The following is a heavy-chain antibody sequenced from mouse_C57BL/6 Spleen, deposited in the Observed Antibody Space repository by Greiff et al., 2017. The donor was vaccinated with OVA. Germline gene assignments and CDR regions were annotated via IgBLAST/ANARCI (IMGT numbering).Heavy chain of an antibody. V-gene: IGHV5-9-1*02. Sequence: EVKLVESGEGLVKPGGSLKLSCAASGFTFSSYAMSWVRQTPEKRLEWVAYISSGGDYIYYADTVKGRFTISRDNARNTLYPQMSSLKSEDTAMYYCTRAPIYYDYDGYYFDYWGQGTTLTVSS. CDR3: TRAPIYYDYDGYYFDY. D-gene: IGHD2-4*01. CDR1: GFTFSSYA. J-gene: IGHJ2*01. CDR2: ISSGGDYI.